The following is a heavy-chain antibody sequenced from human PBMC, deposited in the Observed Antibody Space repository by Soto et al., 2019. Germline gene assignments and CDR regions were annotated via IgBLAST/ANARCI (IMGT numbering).Heavy chain of an antibody. D-gene: IGHD5-12*01. J-gene: IGHJ4*01. V-gene: IGHV4-34*01. CDR3: VRGTEGYNHFDS. CDR1: GGSFSGHY. Sequence: TSETLSLTCAVYGGSFSGHYWNWIRQRPGKGLEWIGEVTHSGNTNHSPSLKSRLTISRDTSKNQFSLKLKSVTAADTAVYYCVRGTEGYNHFDSWGHGTLVTVSS. CDR2: VTHSGNT.